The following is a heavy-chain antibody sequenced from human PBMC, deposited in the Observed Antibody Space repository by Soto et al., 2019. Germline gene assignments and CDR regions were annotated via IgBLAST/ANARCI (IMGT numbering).Heavy chain of an antibody. Sequence: SETLSLTCTVSGDSIISSDFYWGWVRQPPGKGLEWIGSIFYLGSSYYNPSLKSRVTMSIDTSKNQFSLRLRSVTAADTALYFCARHSLALRKNNWFDPWGQGIMVTVSS. D-gene: IGHD3-3*02. J-gene: IGHJ5*02. V-gene: IGHV4-39*01. CDR2: IFYLGSS. CDR3: ARHSLALRKNNWFDP. CDR1: GDSIISSDFY.